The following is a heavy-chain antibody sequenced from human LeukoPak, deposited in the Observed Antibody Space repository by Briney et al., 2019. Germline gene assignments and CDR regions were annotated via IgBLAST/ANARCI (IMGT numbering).Heavy chain of an antibody. CDR2: INPNSGRT. Sequence: ASVKVSCKASGYTSTDYYIHWVRQAPGQGLEWMGWINPNSGRTHSAQKFQGRVTMTTDTSTSTAYMELRSLRYDDTAVYYCARDRTDWGMDVWGQGTTVTVSS. J-gene: IGHJ6*02. V-gene: IGHV1-2*02. CDR1: GYTSTDYY. CDR3: ARDRTDWGMDV. D-gene: IGHD3-9*01.